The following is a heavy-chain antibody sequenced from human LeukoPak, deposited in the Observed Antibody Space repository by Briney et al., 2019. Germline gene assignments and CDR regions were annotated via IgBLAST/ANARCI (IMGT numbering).Heavy chain of an antibody. J-gene: IGHJ4*02. CDR1: GFTFRNYG. CDR3: AREGIVGATMGFDY. D-gene: IGHD1-26*01. CDR2: IWYDGSNK. Sequence: GGSLRLSCATSGFTFRNYGMHWVRQAPGKGLEWVAVIWYDGSNKYYADSVKGRFTISRDNSKNTLYLQMNSLRAEDTAVYYCAREGIVGATMGFDYWGQGTLVTVSS. V-gene: IGHV3-33*01.